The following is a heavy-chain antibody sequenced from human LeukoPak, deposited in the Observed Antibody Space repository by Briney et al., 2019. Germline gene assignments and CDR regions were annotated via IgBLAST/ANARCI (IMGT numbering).Heavy chain of an antibody. D-gene: IGHD2-15*01. CDR2: ISKEDNTI. Sequence: GGSLRLSCTASGFIFENYYMSWIRQAPGKGPQWVSYISKEDNTIYYADSVKGRFTISRDNSKNTLYLQMNSLRAEDTAVYYCARANGGNFFDYWGQGTLVTVSS. V-gene: IGHV3-11*01. J-gene: IGHJ4*02. CDR1: GFIFENYY. CDR3: ARANGGNFFDY.